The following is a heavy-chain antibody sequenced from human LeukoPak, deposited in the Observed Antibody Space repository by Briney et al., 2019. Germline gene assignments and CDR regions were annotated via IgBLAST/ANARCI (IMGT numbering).Heavy chain of an antibody. J-gene: IGHJ4*02. CDR3: ARVDANWGVVDY. D-gene: IGHD7-27*01. V-gene: IGHV4-61*01. CDR1: GVSVSSGSYY. Sequence: SETLSLTCTVFGVSVSSGSYYWSWIRQPPGKGLEWIGHVYYSGSTKYNPSLKSRVTISLDTSKNQFSLKLSSVTAADTAVYYCARVDANWGVVDYWGQGTLVTVSS. CDR2: VYYSGST.